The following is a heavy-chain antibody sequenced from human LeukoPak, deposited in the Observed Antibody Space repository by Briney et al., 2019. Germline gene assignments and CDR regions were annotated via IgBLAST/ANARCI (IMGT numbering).Heavy chain of an antibody. CDR3: ARGGDTIGSIRSPFDI. CDR2: ISGGGST. J-gene: IGHJ3*02. CDR1: GFTFSSYS. D-gene: IGHD3-22*01. V-gene: IGHV3-53*01. Sequence: GGSLRLSCAASGFTFSSYSMTWVRQAPGKGLEWVSAISGGGSTYYADSMKGRFIISRDNSKNTVYLQLNSLRAEDTAVYYCARGGDTIGSIRSPFDIWGQGTMVTVSS.